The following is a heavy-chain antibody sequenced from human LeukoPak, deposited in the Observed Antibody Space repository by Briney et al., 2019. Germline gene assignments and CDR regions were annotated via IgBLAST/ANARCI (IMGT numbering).Heavy chain of an antibody. CDR3: ARDNTGTRYYYYMDV. V-gene: IGHV4-4*07. J-gene: IGHJ6*03. CDR1: GGSISSYY. D-gene: IGHD1-7*01. CDR2: IYTSGST. Sequence: SETLSLTCTVSGGSISSYYWSSIRQPAGKGLEWIGRIYTSGSTNYNPSLKSRVTISVDKSKNQFSLKLSSVTAADTAVYYCARDNTGTRYYYYMDVWGKGTTVTVSS.